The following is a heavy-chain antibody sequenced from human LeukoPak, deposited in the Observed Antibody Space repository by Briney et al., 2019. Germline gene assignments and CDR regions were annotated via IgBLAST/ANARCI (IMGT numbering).Heavy chain of an antibody. CDR1: GGSISSSNW. J-gene: IGHJ4*02. Sequence: SETLSLTCAVSGGSISSSNWWSWVRQPPGKGLEWIGEIYHSGSTNYNPSLKSRVTISVDKSKNQFSLKLSSVTAADTAVYYCARIHRYCSGGACYVLDNWGQGTLVAVSS. V-gene: IGHV4-4*02. CDR3: ARIHRYCSGGACYVLDN. CDR2: IYHSGST. D-gene: IGHD2-15*01.